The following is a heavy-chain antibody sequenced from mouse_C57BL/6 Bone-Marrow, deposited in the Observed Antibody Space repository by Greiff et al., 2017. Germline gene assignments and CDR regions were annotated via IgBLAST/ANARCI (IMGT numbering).Heavy chain of an antibody. V-gene: IGHV1-82*01. CDR2: IYPGDGDT. J-gene: IGHJ4*01. Sequence: QVQLKQSGPELVKPGASVKISCKASGYAFSSSWMNWVKQRPGKGLEWIGRIYPGDGDTNYNGKFKGKATLTADKSSSTAYMQLSSLTSEDSAVYFCARKWGSGLRRYYYAMDYWGQGTSVTVSS. CDR3: ARKWGSGLRRYYYAMDY. CDR1: GYAFSSSW. D-gene: IGHD2-4*01.